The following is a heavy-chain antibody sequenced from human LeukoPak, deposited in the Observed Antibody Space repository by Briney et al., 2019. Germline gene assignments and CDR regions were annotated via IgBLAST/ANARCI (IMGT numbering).Heavy chain of an antibody. J-gene: IGHJ4*02. D-gene: IGHD6-19*01. Sequence: ASVKVSCKASGYTFTGYYMHWVRQAPRQGLEGMGWINPNSGGTNYAQKFQGRVTMTRDTSISTAYMELSRLRSDDTAVYYCARDRTRTGYSSGWYHDYWGQGTLVTVSS. CDR2: INPNSGGT. V-gene: IGHV1-2*02. CDR1: GYTFTGYY. CDR3: ARDRTRTGYSSGWYHDY.